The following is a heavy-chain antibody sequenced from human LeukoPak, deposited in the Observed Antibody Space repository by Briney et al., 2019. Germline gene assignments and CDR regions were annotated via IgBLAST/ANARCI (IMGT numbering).Heavy chain of an antibody. CDR1: GGSISSGGYY. CDR3: ARARRRTDILTGYPTNDSWFDP. CDR2: IYYSGST. V-gene: IGHV4-31*03. J-gene: IGHJ5*02. D-gene: IGHD3-9*01. Sequence: SETLSLTCTVSGGSISSGGYYWSWIRQHPGKGLEWIGYIYYSGSTYYNPSLKSRVTISVDTSKNQFSLKLSSVTAADTAVYYCARARRRTDILTGYPTNDSWFDPWGQGTLVTVSS.